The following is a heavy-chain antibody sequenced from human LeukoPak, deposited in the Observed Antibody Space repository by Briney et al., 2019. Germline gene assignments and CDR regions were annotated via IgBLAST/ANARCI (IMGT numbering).Heavy chain of an antibody. CDR2: IKSDGSST. V-gene: IGHV3-74*01. CDR1: GFSFTNYW. CDR3: ARRRAVGGFGP. Sequence: PGGSLRLSCAASGFSFTNYWMHWVRQAPGKGLVWVSRIKSDGSSTSYADSVKGRFTISRDNAKNTLYLQMNSLRAEDTAVYYCARRRAVGGFGPWGQGTLVTVSS. D-gene: IGHD1-26*01. J-gene: IGHJ5*02.